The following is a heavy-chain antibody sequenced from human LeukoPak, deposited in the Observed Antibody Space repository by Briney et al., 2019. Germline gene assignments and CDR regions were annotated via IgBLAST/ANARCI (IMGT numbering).Heavy chain of an antibody. D-gene: IGHD3-3*01. CDR2: ISSSGSTI. CDR1: GFTFSSHS. J-gene: IGHJ5*02. Sequence: GGSLRLSCAASGFTFSSHSMNWVRQAPGKGLEWVSYISSSGSTIYYADSVKGRLSISRDNAKNSLHLQMNSLRAEDTAVYYCARRRTIFGGARWFDPWGQGTLVIVSS. V-gene: IGHV3-48*01. CDR3: ARRRTIFGGARWFDP.